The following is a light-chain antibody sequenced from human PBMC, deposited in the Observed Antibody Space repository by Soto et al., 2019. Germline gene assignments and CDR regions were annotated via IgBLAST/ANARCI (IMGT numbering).Light chain of an antibody. V-gene: IGLV2-8*01. CDR3: SSYAGSRNPYV. CDR1: SSDVGGSDF. Sequence: QSALTQPPSASGSPGQSVTISCTGTSSDVGGSDFVSWFQQHPGKAPKLMIYDVNKRPSVVPDRFSGSKSGNTASLTVSGLQADDEADYFCSSYAGSRNPYVFGTGTKLTVL. CDR2: DVN. J-gene: IGLJ1*01.